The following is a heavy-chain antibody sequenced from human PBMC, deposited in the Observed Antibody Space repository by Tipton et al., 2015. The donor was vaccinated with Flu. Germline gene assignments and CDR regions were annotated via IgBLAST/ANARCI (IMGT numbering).Heavy chain of an antibody. CDR3: ARRDYYDSSGYLADAFDI. J-gene: IGHJ3*02. Sequence: VQLVQSGAEVKKPGESLKISCKGSGYSFTSYWIGWVRQMPGKGLEWMGIIYPGDSDTRYSPSFQGQVTISADKSISTAYLQWSSLKASDTAMYYCARRDYYDSSGYLADAFDIRGQGTMVTVSS. V-gene: IGHV5-51*01. D-gene: IGHD3-22*01. CDR2: IYPGDSDT. CDR1: GYSFTSYW.